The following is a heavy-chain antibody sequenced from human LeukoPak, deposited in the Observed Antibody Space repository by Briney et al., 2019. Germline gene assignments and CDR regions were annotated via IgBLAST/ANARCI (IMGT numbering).Heavy chain of an antibody. D-gene: IGHD6-19*01. CDR1: GLSFSSFA. V-gene: IGHV3-23*01. J-gene: IGHJ4*02. CDR2: ISGNGET. CDR3: AKASWVSRIAAVR. Sequence: GGSLRLSCAASGLSFSSFAMSWVRQGPARGLEWVSSISGNGETFYTDSVKGRFTLSSDSSRNTVYFQLNNLRVEDTAIYYCAKASWVSRIAAVRWGQGTLVTVSS.